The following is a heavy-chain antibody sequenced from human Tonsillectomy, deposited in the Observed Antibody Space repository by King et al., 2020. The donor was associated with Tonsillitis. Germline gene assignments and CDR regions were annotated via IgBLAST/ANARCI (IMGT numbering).Heavy chain of an antibody. Sequence: VQLVESGGGLVQPGRSLRLSCTATGLNFADYIMSWVRQAPGKGLEWVGCIRSKAYGGTTEYAASVKGRFTISRDDSKSVAYLRMDSLKTEDTADYYCTRLQPANDDLDYWGQGTLVTVSS. V-gene: IGHV3-49*04. J-gene: IGHJ4*02. CDR3: TRLQPANDDLDY. CDR2: IRSKAYGGTT. CDR1: GLNFADYI. D-gene: IGHD1-1*01.